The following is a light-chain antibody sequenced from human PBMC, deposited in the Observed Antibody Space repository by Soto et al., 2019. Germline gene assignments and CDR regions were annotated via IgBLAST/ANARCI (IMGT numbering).Light chain of an antibody. J-gene: IGKJ4*01. CDR3: QQRSNWPPLT. CDR1: QSVSSY. CDR2: DAS. V-gene: IGKV3-11*01. Sequence: DIVMTQSPVTLSVSPGERATLSCRASQSVSSYLAWYQQKPGQAPRLLIYDASNRATGIPARFSGSGSGTDFTLTIRSLEPEDFAVYYCQQRSNWPPLTFGGGTTVDIK.